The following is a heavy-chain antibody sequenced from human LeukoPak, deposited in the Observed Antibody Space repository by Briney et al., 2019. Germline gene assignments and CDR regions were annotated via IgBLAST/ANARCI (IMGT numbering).Heavy chain of an antibody. Sequence: GGPLSLSCEAPGVSFTPYWMPWVRKPPGKGLVWVSRLNSDGSITDYADSVKGRFTISRDNAKNTLYLQMNSLRAEDTAVYYCARLGPTPYWGQGTLVTVS. D-gene: IGHD2-15*01. J-gene: IGHJ4*02. CDR2: LNSDGSIT. CDR3: ARLGPTPY. CDR1: GVSFTPYW. V-gene: IGHV3-74*01.